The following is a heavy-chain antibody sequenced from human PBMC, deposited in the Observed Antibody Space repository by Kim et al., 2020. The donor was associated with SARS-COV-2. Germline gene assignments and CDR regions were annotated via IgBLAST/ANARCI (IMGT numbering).Heavy chain of an antibody. CDR1: GGSIGTYY. CDR3: AGEGIAATGIVY. Sequence: SETLSLTCTVSGGSIGTYYWSWIRQPPGKGLEWIGYIYYSGSTTYKPSSKSQVTMSVDTSNNQFSQKLSSVTAGDTAVYYCAGEGIAATGIVYWGQGILVTLSS. CDR2: IYYSGST. V-gene: IGHV4-59*01. D-gene: IGHD6-13*01. J-gene: IGHJ4*02.